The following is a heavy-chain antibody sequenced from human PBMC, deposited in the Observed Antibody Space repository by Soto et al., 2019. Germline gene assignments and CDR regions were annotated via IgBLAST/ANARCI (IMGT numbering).Heavy chain of an antibody. Sequence: EVQLLESGGGLVQPGGSLRLSCAASGFTFSSYAMSWVRQAPGKGLEWVSAISGSGGSTYYADSVKGRFTISRDNSKNTLYLQMNSLRAEDTAVYSCAKVSTDWGAFDIWGQGTMVTVSS. J-gene: IGHJ3*02. V-gene: IGHV3-23*01. CDR1: GFTFSSYA. D-gene: IGHD7-27*01. CDR2: ISGSGGST. CDR3: AKVSTDWGAFDI.